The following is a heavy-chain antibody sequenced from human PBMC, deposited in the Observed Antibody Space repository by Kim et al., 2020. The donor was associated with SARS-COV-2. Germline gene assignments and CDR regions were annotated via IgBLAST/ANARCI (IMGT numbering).Heavy chain of an antibody. D-gene: IGHD6-6*01. Sequence: GGSLRLSCAASGFTFSNAWMSWVRQAPGKGLEWVGRIKSRTDGGTTDYVAPVKGRFTISRDDSKNTLYLQMNSLKTEDTAVYYCTTYYVYSSSFYWGQGTLVTVSS. J-gene: IGHJ4*02. CDR1: GFTFSNAW. CDR3: TTYYVYSSSFY. CDR2: IKSRTDGGTT. V-gene: IGHV3-15*01.